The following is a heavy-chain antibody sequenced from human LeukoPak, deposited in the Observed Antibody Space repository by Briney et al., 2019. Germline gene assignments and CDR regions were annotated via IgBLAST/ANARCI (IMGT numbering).Heavy chain of an antibody. J-gene: IGHJ4*02. CDR2: INPSGGST. CDR3: ARDLYDSSGYLPGYFDY. Sequence: ASVKVSCKSSGYTFTSYYMHWVRQAPGQGLEWMGIINPSGGSTSYEQKFQGRVTMTRDMSTSTVYMELSSLRSEDTAVYYCARDLYDSSGYLPGYFDYWGQGTLVTVSS. V-gene: IGHV1-46*01. CDR1: GYTFTSYY. D-gene: IGHD3-22*01.